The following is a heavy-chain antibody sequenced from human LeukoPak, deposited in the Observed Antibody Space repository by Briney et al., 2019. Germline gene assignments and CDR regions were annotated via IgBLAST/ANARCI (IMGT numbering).Heavy chain of an antibody. CDR1: GGSISSYY. Sequence: SETLSLTCTVSGGSISSYYWGWIRQPPGKGLEWIGSIYYSGSTYYNPSLKSRVTISVDTSKNQFSLKLSSVTAADTAVYYCARLVTMTYFDYWGQGTLVTVSS. CDR2: IYYSGST. CDR3: ARLVTMTYFDY. D-gene: IGHD3-22*01. V-gene: IGHV4-39*01. J-gene: IGHJ4*02.